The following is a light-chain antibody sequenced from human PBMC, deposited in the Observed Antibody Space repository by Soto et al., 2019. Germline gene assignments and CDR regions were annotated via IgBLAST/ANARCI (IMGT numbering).Light chain of an antibody. CDR1: QSVSSN. Sequence: IVMTQSQSTLSVSPGERAPLSCRASQSVSSNLAWYQQKPGQAPRLLIYGASTRATGIPARFSGSGSGTEFTLTISSLQSEDFAVYYCQQYNKWPTFGQGTLLEI. J-gene: IGKJ5*01. V-gene: IGKV3-15*01. CDR2: GAS. CDR3: QQYNKWPT.